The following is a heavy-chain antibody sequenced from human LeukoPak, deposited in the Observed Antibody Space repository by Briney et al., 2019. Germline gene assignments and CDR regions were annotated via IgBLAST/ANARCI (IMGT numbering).Heavy chain of an antibody. D-gene: IGHD2-15*01. J-gene: IGHJ6*02. V-gene: IGHV3-30-3*02. CDR3: AKLRSGSIYYYGMDV. CDR2: ISYDGSNK. CDR1: GFTFSSFA. Sequence: PGGSLRLSCAASGFTFSSFAMHWVRQAPGKGLEWVAVISYDGSNKYYADSVKGRFTVSRDNSKNTLYLQMNSLRAEDTAVYYCAKLRSGSIYYYGMDVWGQGTTVTVSS.